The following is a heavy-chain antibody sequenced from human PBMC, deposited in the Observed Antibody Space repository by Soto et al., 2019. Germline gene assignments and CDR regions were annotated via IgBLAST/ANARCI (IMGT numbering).Heavy chain of an antibody. D-gene: IGHD2-21*01. V-gene: IGHV3-30*18. CDR1: GFSLSSYA. CDR3: AKAGEVFGLVIFAYLDS. CDR2: TSYDGKKV. J-gene: IGHJ4*02. Sequence: QVQLVESGGGVVQPGTSLRVSCEVSGFSLSSYAIHWVRQAPGKGLEWVAVTSYDGKKVSYADSVKGRFTVSRDNSKNTVALQMNSLRSEDTAVYFCAKAGEVFGLVIFAYLDSWGQGSLVTVSA.